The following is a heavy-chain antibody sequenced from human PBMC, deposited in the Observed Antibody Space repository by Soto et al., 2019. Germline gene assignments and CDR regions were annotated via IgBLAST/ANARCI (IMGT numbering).Heavy chain of an antibody. CDR1: GFTFRSYA. CDR2: ITGTGTST. V-gene: IGHV3-23*01. J-gene: IGHJ4*02. D-gene: IGHD6-6*01. CDR3: AKDRTFGPPLVRFDS. Sequence: GGSLRLSCAASGFTFRSYAMSWVRQAPGKGLEWVATITGTGTSTYFADSVKGRFTISRDNSKSTLHLQMNSLRVEDTAVYYCAKDRTFGPPLVRFDSWGQGTLVTVSS.